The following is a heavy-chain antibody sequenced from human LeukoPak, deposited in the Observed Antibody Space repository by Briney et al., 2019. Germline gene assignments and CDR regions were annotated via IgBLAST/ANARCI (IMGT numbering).Heavy chain of an antibody. Sequence: SVKVSCKASGGTFSSYAISWVRQAPGQGLEWMGGIIPIFGTANYAQKFQGRVTITADKSTSTAYMELSSLRSEDTAVYYCARSGYYDSSGYFDYWGQGTLVTVSS. J-gene: IGHJ4*02. CDR1: GGTFSSYA. CDR2: IIPIFGTA. D-gene: IGHD3-22*01. V-gene: IGHV1-69*06. CDR3: ARSGYYDSSGYFDY.